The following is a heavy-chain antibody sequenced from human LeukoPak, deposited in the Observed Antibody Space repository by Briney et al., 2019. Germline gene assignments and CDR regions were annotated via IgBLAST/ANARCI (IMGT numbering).Heavy chain of an antibody. CDR3: ARADGDYYSPYWYFDL. D-gene: IGHD4-17*01. CDR1: GFTFNSYD. CDR2: IDKGPNT. V-gene: IGHV3-13*01. J-gene: IGHJ2*01. Sequence: SGGSLRLSCAASGFTFNSYDMYWVRQVIGKGLEWVSAIDKGPNTYYSDSVKGRFTISRDNVKNFLYLQMNSLRAEDTAVYYCARADGDYYSPYWYFDLWGRGTLVTVSS.